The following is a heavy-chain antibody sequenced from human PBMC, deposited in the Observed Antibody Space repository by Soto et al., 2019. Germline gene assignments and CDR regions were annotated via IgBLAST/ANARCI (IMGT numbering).Heavy chain of an antibody. V-gene: IGHV1-18*01. CDR1: GYTFRIYG. CDR3: AKADSNYAGRFSYYYMDV. CDR2: ISGYNGNT. J-gene: IGHJ6*03. Sequence: ASVKVSCTASGYTFRIYGISWVRQAPGQGLEWMGWISGYNGNTHYSQKFQGKVTMTTDTSTSTAYMELRNLRSDDTAVYYCAKADSNYAGRFSYYYMDVWGTGTMVTVS. D-gene: IGHD4-4*01.